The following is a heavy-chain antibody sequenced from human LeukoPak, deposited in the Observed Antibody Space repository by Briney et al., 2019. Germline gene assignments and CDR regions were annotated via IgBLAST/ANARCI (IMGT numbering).Heavy chain of an antibody. CDR1: GYIFSNFFSSYG. V-gene: IGHV1-18*01. Sequence: ASVKVSCKASGYIFSNFFSSYGITWVRQAPGQGLEWMGWISAYNGNTNYAQKLQGRVTMTTDTSTSTAYMELRSLRSDDTAVYYCARGKVRLVVPASNVAWFDPWGQGTLVTVSS. CDR2: ISAYNGNT. J-gene: IGHJ5*02. CDR3: ARGKVRLVVPASNVAWFDP. D-gene: IGHD2-2*01.